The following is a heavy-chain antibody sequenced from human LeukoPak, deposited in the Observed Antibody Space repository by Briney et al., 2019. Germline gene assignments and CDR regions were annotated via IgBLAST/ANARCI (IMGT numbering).Heavy chain of an antibody. J-gene: IGHJ4*02. D-gene: IGHD3-22*01. CDR3: ARDPDRGGYSMFDY. V-gene: IGHV3-21*01. CDR2: ISSSSSYI. CDR1: GFTFSSYS. Sequence: GGSLRLPCAASGFTFSSYSMNWVRQAPGKGLEWVSSISSSSSYIYYADSAKGRFTISRDNAKNSLYLQMNSLRAEDTAVYYCARDPDRGGYSMFDYWGQGTLVTVSS.